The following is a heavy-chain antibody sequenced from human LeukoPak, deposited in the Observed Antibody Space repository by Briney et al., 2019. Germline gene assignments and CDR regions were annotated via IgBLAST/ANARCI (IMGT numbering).Heavy chain of an antibody. CDR2: IYPGDSDT. CDR1: GYSFTSYW. V-gene: IGHV5-51*01. J-gene: IGHJ4*02. CDR3: ARLKKPDGSGSYSQY. D-gene: IGHD3-10*01. Sequence: GESLKISCKGSGYSFTSYWIGWVRQMPGKGLEWMGIIYPGDSDTRYSPSFQGQVTISADKSISTAYLHWSSLKASDTAMYYCARLKKPDGSGSYSQYWGQGTLVTVSS.